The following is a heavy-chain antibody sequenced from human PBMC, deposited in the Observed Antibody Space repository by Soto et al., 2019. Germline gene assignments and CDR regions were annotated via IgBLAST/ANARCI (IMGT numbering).Heavy chain of an antibody. CDR2: INAGNGNT. V-gene: IGHV1-3*01. D-gene: IGHD2-15*01. CDR1: GYTFTSYA. CDR3: ARDRESGQAAKAFYYYYGMDV. Sequence: ASVKVSCKASGYTFTSYAMHWVRQAPGQRLEWMGWINAGNGNTKYSQKFQGRVTITRDTSASTAYMELSSLRSEDTAVYYCARDRESGQAAKAFYYYYGMDVWGQGTTVTVS. J-gene: IGHJ6*02.